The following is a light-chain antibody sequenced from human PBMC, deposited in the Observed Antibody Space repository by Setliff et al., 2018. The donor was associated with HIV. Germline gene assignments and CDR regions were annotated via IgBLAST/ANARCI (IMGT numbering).Light chain of an antibody. Sequence: QSALTQPPSASGTPGQLATISCSGSSSNIGRRTVNWYQQVPGMAPKLLIYSQNQRPSGVPDRFSASKSGTSASLAISGLQSDDEADYYCSAWDDSLNACVFGTGTKVTVL. CDR1: SSNIGRRT. V-gene: IGLV1-44*01. J-gene: IGLJ1*01. CDR2: SQN. CDR3: SAWDDSLNACV.